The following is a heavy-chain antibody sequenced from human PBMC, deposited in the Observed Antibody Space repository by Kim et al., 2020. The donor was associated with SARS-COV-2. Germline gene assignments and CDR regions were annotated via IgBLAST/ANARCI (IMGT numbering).Heavy chain of an antibody. Sequence: SVKVSCKASGGTFSSYAISWVRQAPGQGLEWMGGIIPIFGTANYAQKFQGRVTITADESTSTAYMELSSLRSEDTAVYYCASNYYYDSSGYYYGDAFDIWGQGTMVTVSS. CDR1: GGTFSSYA. J-gene: IGHJ3*02. CDR2: IIPIFGTA. V-gene: IGHV1-69*13. CDR3: ASNYYYDSSGYYYGDAFDI. D-gene: IGHD3-22*01.